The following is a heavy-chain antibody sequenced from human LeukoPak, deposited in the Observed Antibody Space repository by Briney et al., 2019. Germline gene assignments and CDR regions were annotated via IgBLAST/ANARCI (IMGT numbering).Heavy chain of an antibody. V-gene: IGHV3-23*01. D-gene: IGHD3-10*01. CDR3: AREATMVRGVISFDY. Sequence: PGGSLRLSCAASGFTFSSYGMSWVRQAPGKGLEWVSAISGSGGSTYYADSVKGRFTISRDNAKNSLYLQMNSLRAEDTAVYYCAREATMVRGVISFDYWGQGTLVTVSS. J-gene: IGHJ4*02. CDR2: ISGSGGST. CDR1: GFTFSSYG.